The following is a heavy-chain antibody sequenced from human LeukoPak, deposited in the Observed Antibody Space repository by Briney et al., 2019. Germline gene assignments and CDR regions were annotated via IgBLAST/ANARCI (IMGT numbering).Heavy chain of an antibody. CDR2: IWYDGSNK. J-gene: IGHJ4*02. D-gene: IGHD2-2*01. CDR1: GFTFSNYG. CDR3: ARDTIPYCSSTSCYFGVSGY. Sequence: QSGGSLRLSCAASGFTFSNYGMHWVRQAPGKGLEWVAVIWYDGSNKYYADSVKGRFTISRDNSKNTLYLQMNSLRAEDTAVYYCARDTIPYCSSTSCYFGVSGYWGQGTLVTVSS. V-gene: IGHV3-33*01.